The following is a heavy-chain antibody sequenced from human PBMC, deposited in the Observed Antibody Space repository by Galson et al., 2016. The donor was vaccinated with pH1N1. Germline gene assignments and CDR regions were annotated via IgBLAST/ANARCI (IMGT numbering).Heavy chain of an antibody. CDR1: GFTFSDYC. CDR2: ICSSGSNI. J-gene: IGHJ4*02. V-gene: IGHV3-11*04. Sequence: SLRLSCAASGFTFSDYCMTWIRQAPGKGLDWVSHICSSGSNIFYADSVKGRVTISRDDARNTLFPQMDSLRVEDTAVYYCARERAFGGVIEYWGQGTLVTVSS. CDR3: ARERAFGGVIEY. D-gene: IGHD3-16*01.